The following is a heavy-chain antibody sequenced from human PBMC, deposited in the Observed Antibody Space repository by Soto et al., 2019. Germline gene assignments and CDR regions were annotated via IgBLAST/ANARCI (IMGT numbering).Heavy chain of an antibody. CDR2: IYDDVST. CDR1: GGSIRSYY. Sequence: SETLSLTCTVSGGSIRSYYWSWIRQPPGKGLEWIGYIYDDVSTNYNPSLKSRVTISLDTSENQFFLKVNSVTTADTAVYYCARGGGSWYGAWFDPWGQGALVTVSS. V-gene: IGHV4-59*01. D-gene: IGHD6-13*01. CDR3: ARGGGSWYGAWFDP. J-gene: IGHJ5*02.